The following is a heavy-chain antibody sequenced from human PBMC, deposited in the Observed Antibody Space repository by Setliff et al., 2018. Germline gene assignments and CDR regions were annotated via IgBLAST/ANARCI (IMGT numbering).Heavy chain of an antibody. Sequence: SETLSLTCTVSGGSISSCYWSWIRQPAGKGLEWIGRIYTSGSTNYNPSLKSRVTMSIDTSKNQFSLKLNSVTAADTAVYYCAKGFDSSGYHYYYYYGMDVRGQGTTVTVSS. CDR2: IYTSGST. CDR1: GGSISSCY. V-gene: IGHV4-4*07. CDR3: AKGFDSSGYHYYYYYGMDV. J-gene: IGHJ6*02. D-gene: IGHD3-22*01.